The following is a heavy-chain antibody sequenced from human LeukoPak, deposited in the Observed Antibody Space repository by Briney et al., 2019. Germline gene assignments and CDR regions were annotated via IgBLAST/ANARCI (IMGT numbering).Heavy chain of an antibody. CDR2: IGGSGGST. D-gene: IGHD6-6*01. J-gene: IGHJ4*02. Sequence: PGGSLRLSCAASGFTFSSYAMSWVRQAPGKGLEWVSGIGGSGGSTHYADSVKGRFTISRDNSKNTLYLQMNSLRAEDTAVYYCAKGPIYSSSSHFDYWGQGTLVTVSS. CDR1: GFTFSSYA. V-gene: IGHV3-23*01. CDR3: AKGPIYSSSSHFDY.